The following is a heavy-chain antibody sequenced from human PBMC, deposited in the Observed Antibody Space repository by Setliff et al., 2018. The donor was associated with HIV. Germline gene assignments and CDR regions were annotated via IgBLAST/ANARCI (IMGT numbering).Heavy chain of an antibody. CDR3: ARESDYYHFDY. J-gene: IGHJ4*01. D-gene: IGHD3-9*01. CDR2: IYYSGST. Sequence: SETLSLTCTVSGGSISSYYWSWIRQPPGKGLEWIGYIYYSGSTNYNPSLKSRVTISVDTSKNQFSLKLTSVTAADTAIYYCARESDYYHFDYWGHGTLVTVSS. V-gene: IGHV4-59*12. CDR1: GGSISSYY.